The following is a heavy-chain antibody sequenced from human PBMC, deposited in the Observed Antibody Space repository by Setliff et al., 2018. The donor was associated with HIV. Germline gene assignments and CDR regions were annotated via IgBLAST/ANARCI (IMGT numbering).Heavy chain of an antibody. J-gene: IGHJ3*02. Sequence: ASVKVSCKASRGTFSSYAISWVRQATGQGLEWMGWMNPNSGSTDYAQKFQGRVTMTRDTSTSTVYMGLSSLRSEDTAVYYCARDLGTVTTPDAFDIWGQGTMVTVSS. CDR3: ARDLGTVTTPDAFDI. CDR1: RGTFSSYA. V-gene: IGHV1-8*01. D-gene: IGHD4-17*01. CDR2: MNPNSGST.